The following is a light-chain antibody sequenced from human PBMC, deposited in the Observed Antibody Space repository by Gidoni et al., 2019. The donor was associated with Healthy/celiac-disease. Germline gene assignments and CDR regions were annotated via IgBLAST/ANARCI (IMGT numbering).Light chain of an antibody. V-gene: IGKV3-15*01. J-gene: IGKJ5*01. CDR3: QQYNNWPIT. Sequence: EIVMTQSPATLSVSPGERATLSCRASQSVRSNLARYQQKPGQAPRLLIYGASTRATGIPARFSGSGSGTEFTLTISSLQSEDFAVYYCQQYNNWPITFGQGTRLEIK. CDR2: GAS. CDR1: QSVRSN.